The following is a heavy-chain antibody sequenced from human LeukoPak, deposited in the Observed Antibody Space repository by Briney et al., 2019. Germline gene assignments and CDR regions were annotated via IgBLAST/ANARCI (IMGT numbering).Heavy chain of an antibody. CDR2: ISPNSGGT. CDR3: TVWFGELTH. Sequence: VASVKVSCKASGHTFTDYNIHWVRQAPGQGLEWMGWISPNSGGTNYAQKFQGRVTMTRDTSITTAYMELSRLRSDDTAMYYCTVWFGELTHWGQGTLVTVSS. V-gene: IGHV1-2*02. D-gene: IGHD3-10*01. CDR1: GHTFTDYN. J-gene: IGHJ4*02.